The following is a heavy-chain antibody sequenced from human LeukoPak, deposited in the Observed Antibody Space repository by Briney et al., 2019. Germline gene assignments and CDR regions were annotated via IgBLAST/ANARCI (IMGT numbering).Heavy chain of an antibody. Sequence: ASVKVSCKASGYTFTSYGVNWVRQAPGQGLEWMGWISAYNGDTNYAQKLQGRVTMTTDTSTSTAYMELRSLRSDDTAVYYCARKAGYKLWLSHDYYYYMDVWGKGTTVTVSS. CDR2: ISAYNGDT. CDR3: ARKAGYKLWLSHDYYYYMDV. J-gene: IGHJ6*03. V-gene: IGHV1-18*01. D-gene: IGHD5-18*01. CDR1: GYTFTSYG.